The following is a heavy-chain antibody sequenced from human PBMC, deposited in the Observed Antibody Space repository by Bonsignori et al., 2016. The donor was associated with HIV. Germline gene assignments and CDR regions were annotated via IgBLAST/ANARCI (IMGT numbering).Heavy chain of an antibody. CDR2: ISAYNRDR. Sequence: WVRQAPGQGLEWMGWISAYNRDRSLAQRFQDRVTLTRDTSTNTVYMELRSLRPDDTAIYYCASGSSYGSHDHKYYYMDVWGEGAAVTVSS. D-gene: IGHD5-18*01. CDR3: ASGSSYGSHDHKYYYMDV. J-gene: IGHJ6*03. V-gene: IGHV1-18*01.